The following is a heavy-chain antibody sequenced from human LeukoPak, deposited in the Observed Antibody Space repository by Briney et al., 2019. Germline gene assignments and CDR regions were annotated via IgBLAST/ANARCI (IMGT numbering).Heavy chain of an antibody. J-gene: IGHJ4*02. CDR3: ASTPLYCSSTSCLKSAFDY. Sequence: SETLSLTCTASGGSISSGGYYWSWIRQHPGKGLEWIGYIYYSGSTYYNPSLKSRVTISVDTSKNQFSLKLSSVTAADTAVYYCASTPLYCSSTSCLKSAFDYWGQGTLVTVSS. CDR1: GGSISSGGYY. V-gene: IGHV4-31*03. D-gene: IGHD2-2*01. CDR2: IYYSGST.